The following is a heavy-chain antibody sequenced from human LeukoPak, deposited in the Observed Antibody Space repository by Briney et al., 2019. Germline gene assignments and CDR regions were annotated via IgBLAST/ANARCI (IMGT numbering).Heavy chain of an antibody. Sequence: GGSLSLSCAASGFIFSKNAMHWVRQAPGKGLECVAFIRHDGSQKFYADSMKGRFTISRDNSKNTLSLQMNSLRVDDTAVYYCAREEYDSSGYGPRNWFDPWGQGTLVTVSS. D-gene: IGHD3-22*01. CDR2: IRHDGSQK. J-gene: IGHJ5*02. V-gene: IGHV3-30*02. CDR1: GFIFSKNA. CDR3: AREEYDSSGYGPRNWFDP.